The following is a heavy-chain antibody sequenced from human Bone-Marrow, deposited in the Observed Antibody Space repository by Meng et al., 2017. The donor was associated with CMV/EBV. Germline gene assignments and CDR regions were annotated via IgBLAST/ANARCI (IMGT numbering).Heavy chain of an antibody. J-gene: IGHJ4*02. D-gene: IGHD1-26*01. Sequence: GESLKISCAASGFTFSSYAMHWVRQAPGQGLEWMGIINPSGGSTSYAQKFQGRVTMTRDTSTSTVYMELSSLRSEDTAVYYCARRATLGPHIVGATKAPFGYWGQGTLVTVSS. CDR1: GFTFSSYA. V-gene: IGHV1-46*01. CDR3: ARRATLGPHIVGATKAPFGY. CDR2: INPSGGST.